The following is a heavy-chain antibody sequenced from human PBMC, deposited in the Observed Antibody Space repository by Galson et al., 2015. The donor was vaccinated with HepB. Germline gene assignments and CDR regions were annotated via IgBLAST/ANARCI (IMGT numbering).Heavy chain of an antibody. Sequence: LSLTCTVAGGSISSYYWSWCRHPPGEELEGIGYIYYSGSTNYNPSLKSRVTITVDTSKYQFSLKLSSVTAADTAVYYCASNRYDYDSRGRAFDIWGQGTMVTVSS. CDR1: GGSISSYY. CDR2: IYYSGST. J-gene: IGHJ3*02. D-gene: IGHD3-22*01. CDR3: ASNRYDYDSRGRAFDI. V-gene: IGHV4-59*01.